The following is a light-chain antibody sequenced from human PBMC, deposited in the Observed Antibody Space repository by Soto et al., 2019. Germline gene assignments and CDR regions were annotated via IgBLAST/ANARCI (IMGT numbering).Light chain of an antibody. V-gene: IGLV2-14*01. CDR1: SSDVGGYKY. CDR2: EVS. Sequence: QSVLTQPASMSGSPGQSITISCTGTSSDVGGYKYVSWYQQHPGKAPKLMIYEVSNRPSGVSNRFSGSKSGNTASLTISGLQDEDEADYYCSSHTSSSTLLYVFGTGTKVTVL. CDR3: SSHTSSSTLLYV. J-gene: IGLJ1*01.